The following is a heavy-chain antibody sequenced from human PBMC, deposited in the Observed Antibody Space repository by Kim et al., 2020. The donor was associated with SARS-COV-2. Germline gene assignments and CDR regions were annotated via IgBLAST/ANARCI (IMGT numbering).Heavy chain of an antibody. CDR1: GGSISSGDYY. J-gene: IGHJ4*02. Sequence: SETLSLTCTVSGGSISSGDYYWSWIRQPPGKGLEWIGYIYYSGSTYYNPSLKSRVTISVDTSKNQFSLKLSSVTAADTAVYYCARGEGGMVRGVITYWGQGTLVTVSS. CDR3: ARGEGGMVRGVITY. CDR2: IYYSGST. D-gene: IGHD3-10*01. V-gene: IGHV4-30-4*01.